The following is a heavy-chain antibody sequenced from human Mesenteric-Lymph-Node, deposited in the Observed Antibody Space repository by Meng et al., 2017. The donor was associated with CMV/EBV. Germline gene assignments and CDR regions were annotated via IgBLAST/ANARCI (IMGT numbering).Heavy chain of an antibody. CDR2: INHSGST. V-gene: IGHV4-34*01. D-gene: IGHD1-7*01. Sequence: SETLSLTCAVYGGSFSDYYWSWIRQPPGKGLEWIGEINHSGSTNYNPSLKSRVTISVDTSKNQFSLKLSSVTAADTAVYYCAGVITGTTGGRNWFDPWGQGTLVTVSS. CDR3: AGVITGTTGGRNWFDP. J-gene: IGHJ5*02. CDR1: GGSFSDYY.